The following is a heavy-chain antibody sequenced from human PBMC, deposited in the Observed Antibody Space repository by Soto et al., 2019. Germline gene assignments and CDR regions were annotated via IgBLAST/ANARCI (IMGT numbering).Heavy chain of an antibody. D-gene: IGHD3-10*01. CDR3: ARAVGSYYNFVWFDP. CDR1: GYTFTSYD. CDR2: MNPNSGNT. Sequence: ASVKVSCKASGYTFTSYDINWVRQATGQGLEWMGWMNPNSGNTGYAQKFQGRVTMTRNTSISTAYMELSSLRSEDTAVYYCARAVGSYYNFVWFDPWGQGTLVTVSS. J-gene: IGHJ5*02. V-gene: IGHV1-8*01.